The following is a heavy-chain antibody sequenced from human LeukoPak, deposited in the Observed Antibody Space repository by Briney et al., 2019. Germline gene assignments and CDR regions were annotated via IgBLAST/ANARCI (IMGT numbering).Heavy chain of an antibody. Sequence: PSETLSLTCTVSGVSFSSYYWTWIRQPPGKGLEWIGYIYYSVSITYNPSLKSRVTISLDTSKNQVSLKLSSVTAADTAVYYCARGITFFDYWGQGTLVTVSS. CDR3: ARGITFFDY. D-gene: IGHD2/OR15-2a*01. J-gene: IGHJ4*02. CDR2: IYYSVSI. CDR1: GVSFSSYY. V-gene: IGHV4-59*01.